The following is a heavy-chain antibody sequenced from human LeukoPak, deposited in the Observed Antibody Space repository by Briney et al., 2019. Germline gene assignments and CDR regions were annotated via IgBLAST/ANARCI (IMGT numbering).Heavy chain of an antibody. D-gene: IGHD2/OR15-2a*01. V-gene: IGHV3-23*01. CDR1: GFTFSNNA. CDR3: AKVLQYYYRDTDV. CDR2: ISDNGFST. Sequence: GGPLRLSCVASGFTFSNNAMNWVRQAPRKGLEWVSSISDNGFSTYYADSVKGRFTISRDNSKNTLYLQINSLKVEDTAVYYCAKVLQYYYRDTDVWGRGTTVIVSS. J-gene: IGHJ6*02.